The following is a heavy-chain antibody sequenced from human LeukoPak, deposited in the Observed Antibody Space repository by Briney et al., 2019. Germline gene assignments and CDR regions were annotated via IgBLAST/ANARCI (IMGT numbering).Heavy chain of an antibody. CDR3: ATTLGDCSGGSCFDY. D-gene: IGHD2-15*01. V-gene: IGHV3-21*01. J-gene: IGHJ4*02. CDR1: GFTFSSYS. CDR2: ISSSSSYI. Sequence: GGSLRLSCAAFGFTFSSYSMNWVRQAPGKGLEWVSSISSSSSYIYYADSVKGRFTISRDNAKNSLYLQMNSLRAEDTAVYYCATTLGDCSGGSCFDYWGQGTLVTVSS.